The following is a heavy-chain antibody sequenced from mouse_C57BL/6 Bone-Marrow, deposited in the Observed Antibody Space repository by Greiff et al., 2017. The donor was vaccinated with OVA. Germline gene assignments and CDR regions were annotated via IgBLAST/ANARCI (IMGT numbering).Heavy chain of an antibody. CDR1: GYSFTDYN. CDR3: ARRGSGYGYFEV. D-gene: IGHD1-1*01. V-gene: IGHV1-39*01. CDR2: INPNYGTT. J-gene: IGHJ1*03. Sequence: VQLQQSGPELVKPGDSVKISCTASGYSFTDYNMNWVKQRNGKSLEWIGVINPNYGTTSYNQKFKGKATLTVDQSSSTAYMQLNSLTSEDSAVYYCARRGSGYGYFEVWGTGTTVTVAS.